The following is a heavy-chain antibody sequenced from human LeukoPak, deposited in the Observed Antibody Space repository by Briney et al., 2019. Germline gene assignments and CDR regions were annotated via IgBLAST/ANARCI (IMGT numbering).Heavy chain of an antibody. V-gene: IGHV3-30-3*01. CDR1: GFTFSSYA. J-gene: IGHJ4*02. CDR3: ARGRYPAAVAGYFDY. D-gene: IGHD6-19*01. CDR2: ISYDGSNK. Sequence: GRSLRLSCAASGFTFSSYAMHWVRQAPGKGLEWVAVISYDGSNKYYADSVKGRFTISRDNSKNTLYLQVNSLRAEDTAVYYCARGRYPAAVAGYFDYWGQGTLVTVSS.